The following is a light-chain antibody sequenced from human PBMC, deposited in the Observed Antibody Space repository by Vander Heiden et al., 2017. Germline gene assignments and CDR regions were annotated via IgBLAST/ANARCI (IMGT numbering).Light chain of an antibody. J-gene: IGLJ3*02. Sequence: YELTQPPSVSVSPGQTARITCSGDALTKQYTYWYQQKTGQAPVLVIYEDNERPSGIPERFSGSSSGTTDTLTITGVQAEDEADYYCQSADSSGSYRGVFGGGTKLSVL. CDR2: EDN. CDR3: QSADSSGSYRGV. CDR1: ALTKQY. V-gene: IGLV3-25*03.